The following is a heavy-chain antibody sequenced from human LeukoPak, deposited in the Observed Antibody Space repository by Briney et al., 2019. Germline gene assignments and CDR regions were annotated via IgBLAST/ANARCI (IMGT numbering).Heavy chain of an antibody. J-gene: IGHJ4*02. CDR2: IYYSGST. CDR1: GGSISSSSYY. D-gene: IGHD5-18*01. V-gene: IGHV4-39*07. CDR3: ARFGSYGFDY. Sequence: SETLSLTCTVSGGSISSSSYYWGWIRQPPGKGLEWIGSIYYSGSTYYNPSLKSRVTISVDTSKNQFSLKLSSVTAADTAVYYCARFGSYGFDYWGQGTLVTVSS.